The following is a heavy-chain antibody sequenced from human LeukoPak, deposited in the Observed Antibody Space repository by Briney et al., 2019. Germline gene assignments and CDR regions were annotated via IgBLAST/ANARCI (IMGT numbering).Heavy chain of an antibody. D-gene: IGHD1-26*01. CDR3: ARDEKSGSYSAEYFQH. CDR1: GFTFSDYY. Sequence: GGSLRLPCAASGFTFSDYYMSWIRQAPGKGLEWVSYISSSGSTIYYADSVKGRFTISRDNAKNSLYLQMNSLRAEDTAVYYCARDEKSGSYSAEYFQHWGQGTLVTVSS. J-gene: IGHJ1*01. V-gene: IGHV3-11*04. CDR2: ISSSGSTI.